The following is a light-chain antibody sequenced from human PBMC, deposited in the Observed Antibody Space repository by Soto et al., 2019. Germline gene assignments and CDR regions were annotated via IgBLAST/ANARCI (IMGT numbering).Light chain of an antibody. Sequence: EIVMTQSPATLSVSPGERATLSCRASQSVSSNLAWYQQKPGQAPRLLIYGASTRATGIPARFSGSGSVTEFTLTISSLQSEDFAVYYCQQYNNWPRTFGHGTKVEIK. CDR1: QSVSSN. CDR3: QQYNNWPRT. V-gene: IGKV3-15*01. J-gene: IGKJ1*01. CDR2: GAS.